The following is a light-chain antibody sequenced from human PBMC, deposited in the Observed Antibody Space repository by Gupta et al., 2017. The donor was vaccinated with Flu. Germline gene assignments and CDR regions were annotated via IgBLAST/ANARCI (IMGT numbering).Light chain of an antibody. J-gene: IGKJ4*01. CDR3: QRYNNRPPLT. V-gene: IGKV3-15*01. CDR1: QSVKSD. CDR2: GAS. Sequence: IVLTQSPATLSVSPGERATLSCRASQSVKSDLAWYQQKPGKAPRLLIYGASTRATGVPARFRGSGSDTECTLIISSLQSEDFAVDYWQRYNNRPPLTFGGGTKVEIK.